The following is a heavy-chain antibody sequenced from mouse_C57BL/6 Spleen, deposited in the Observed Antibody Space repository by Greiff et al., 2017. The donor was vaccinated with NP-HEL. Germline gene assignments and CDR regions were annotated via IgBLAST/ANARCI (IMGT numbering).Heavy chain of an antibody. CDR2: IDPSDSYT. CDR1: GYTFTSYW. J-gene: IGHJ2*01. D-gene: IGHD1-1*02. V-gene: IGHV1-69*01. CDR3: ARVTGAWYFCY. Sequence: VQLQQPGAELVMPGASVKLSCKASGYTFTSYWMHWVKQRPGQGLEWIGEIDPSDSYTNYNQKFKGKSTLTVDKSSSTAYMQLSSLTSEYSAVYYCARVTGAWYFCYWGQCTTLTVA.